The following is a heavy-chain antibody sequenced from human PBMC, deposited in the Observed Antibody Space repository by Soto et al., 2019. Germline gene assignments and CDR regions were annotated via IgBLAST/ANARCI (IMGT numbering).Heavy chain of an antibody. V-gene: IGHV3-9*01. CDR2: ISWNSGSI. Sequence: EVQLVESGGGLVQPGRSLRLSCAASGFTFDDYAMHWVRQAPGKGLEWVSGISWNSGSIGYADSVKGRFTISRDNAKNSLYLQMNSRRAEDTALYYCAKERYNWNYVGYNFDYWGQGTLVTVSS. CDR1: GFTFDDYA. CDR3: AKERYNWNYVGYNFDY. D-gene: IGHD1-7*01. J-gene: IGHJ4*02.